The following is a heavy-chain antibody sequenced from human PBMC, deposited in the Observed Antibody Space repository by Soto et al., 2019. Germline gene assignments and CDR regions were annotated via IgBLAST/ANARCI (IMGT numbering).Heavy chain of an antibody. CDR3: ARWEVVTGLDY. V-gene: IGHV3-48*03. CDR1: GFTFSTSE. CDR2: ISSSGGIT. Sequence: EVQLVESGGGLVQPGGSLRLSCAASGFTFSTSEMSWVRQAPGKGLEWISHISSSGGITYYADSVKGRFIISRDNANHSLFLQMNSLRVADTAVYYCARWEVVTGLDYWGQGTLVTVSS. D-gene: IGHD3-22*01. J-gene: IGHJ4*02.